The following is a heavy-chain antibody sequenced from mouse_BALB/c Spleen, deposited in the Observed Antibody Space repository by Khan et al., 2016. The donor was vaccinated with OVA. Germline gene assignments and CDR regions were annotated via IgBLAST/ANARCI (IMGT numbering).Heavy chain of an antibody. D-gene: IGHD2-10*02. J-gene: IGHJ2*01. CDR1: GYSFTGYN. CDR2: IDPYYGGA. CDR3: TRGYGNYVRYYFDY. Sequence: VQLQQSGPELEKPGASVKISCKASGYSFTGYNMNWVKQSNGKSLEWIGNIDPYYGGATYNQKFKGKATLTVDKSSSTAYMQLKCLTSEDSAVYYCTRGYGNYVRYYFDYWGQGTTLTVSS. V-gene: IGHV1-39*01.